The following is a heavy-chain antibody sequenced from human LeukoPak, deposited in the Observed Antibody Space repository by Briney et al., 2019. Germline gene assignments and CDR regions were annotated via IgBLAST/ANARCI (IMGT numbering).Heavy chain of an antibody. D-gene: IGHD4-23*01. Sequence: SETLSLTCTVSGGSISSSTFHWGWIRQPPGKGLEWIGSIYYSGSTYYDPSLKSRVTISVDTSKNQFSLKLTSVTAADTAVYYCTRSGTMVVMRPMYYWGQGTLVTVSS. CDR1: GGSISSSTFH. CDR2: IYYSGST. J-gene: IGHJ4*02. V-gene: IGHV4-39*01. CDR3: TRSGTMVVMRPMYY.